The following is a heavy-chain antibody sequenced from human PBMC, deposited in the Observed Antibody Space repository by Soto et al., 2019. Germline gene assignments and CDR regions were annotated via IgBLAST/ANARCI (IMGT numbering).Heavy chain of an antibody. CDR2: IYYSGST. J-gene: IGHJ4*02. D-gene: IGHD2-15*01. Sequence: SETLSLTGAVSSACVSDSNWWNWVRQAPGQGLEWIGEIYYSGSTNHNPSLKSRVTISADKSKNQFSLKLTSVTAADPAVYYCASSCCGDNCYELDYWGQGALVTVSS. CDR1: SACVSDSNW. V-gene: IGHV4-4*02. CDR3: ASSCCGDNCYELDY.